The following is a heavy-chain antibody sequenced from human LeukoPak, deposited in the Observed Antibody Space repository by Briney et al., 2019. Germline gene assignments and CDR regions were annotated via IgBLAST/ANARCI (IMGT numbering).Heavy chain of an antibody. V-gene: IGHV4-34*01. CDR2: INHSGST. Sequence: SETLSLTCAVYGGSFSGYYWSWIRQPPGKGLEWIGEINHSGSTNYNPSLKSRVTISVDTSKNQFSLKLSSVTAADTAVYYCARGRRNRRDSSGYPSFDYWGQGTLVTVFS. D-gene: IGHD3-22*01. J-gene: IGHJ4*02. CDR1: GGSFSGYY. CDR3: ARGRRNRRDSSGYPSFDY.